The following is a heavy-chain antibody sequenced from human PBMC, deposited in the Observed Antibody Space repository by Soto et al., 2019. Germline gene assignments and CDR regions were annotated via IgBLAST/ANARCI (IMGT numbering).Heavy chain of an antibody. J-gene: IGHJ4*02. D-gene: IGHD6-19*01. CDR3: ARIASDWSLDY. CDR2: IWFDGSNK. Sequence: QVQLVESGGGVVQPGRSLRLSCAASGFTFSNYGMHWVRQAPGKGLEWVAVIWFDGSNKYYADSVKGRFTISRDSSKNTLNLQMSSLSSEDTAVYYCARIASDWSLDYWGQGTLVSVSS. CDR1: GFTFSNYG. V-gene: IGHV3-33*01.